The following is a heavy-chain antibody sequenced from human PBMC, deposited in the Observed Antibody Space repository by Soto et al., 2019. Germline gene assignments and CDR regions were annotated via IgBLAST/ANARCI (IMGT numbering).Heavy chain of an antibody. CDR3: ARALAPVGWFDP. CDR1: GYTFTGYY. CDR2: INPNSGGT. J-gene: IGHJ5*02. V-gene: IGHV1-2*02. Sequence: RASVKVSCKASGYTFTGYYMHWVRQAPGQGLEWMGWINPNSGGTNYAQKFQGRVTMTRDTSISTAYMELSRLRSDDTAVYYCARALAPVGWFDPWGQGTLVTVSS.